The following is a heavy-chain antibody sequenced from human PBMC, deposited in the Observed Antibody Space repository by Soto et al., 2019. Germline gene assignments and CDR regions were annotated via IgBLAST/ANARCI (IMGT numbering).Heavy chain of an antibody. Sequence: QVQLVQSGAEVKKPGSSVKVSCKTSGGTFSSYGFSWVRQAPGQGLEYMGGIIPVFNTVNYAQKFRGRITRLEDESPSTNSMELSSLTSEDTAVYYCARNGDRFGSSGYFPGGLNECFSSWGKGTVVTVSS. D-gene: IGHD3-22*01. V-gene: IGHV1-69*01. CDR3: ARNGDRFGSSGYFPGGLNECFSS. J-gene: IGHJ4*02. CDR2: IIPVFNTV. CDR1: GGTFSSYG.